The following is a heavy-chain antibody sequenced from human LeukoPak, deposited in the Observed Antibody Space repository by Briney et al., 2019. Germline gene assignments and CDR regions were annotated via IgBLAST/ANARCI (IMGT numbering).Heavy chain of an antibody. J-gene: IGHJ4*02. CDR3: ARDDYCSSTSCLYFDY. Sequence: GGSLRLSCAASGFTFSSYSMNWVRQAPGKGLEWVSSISSSSSYIYYADSVKGRFTISRDNAKNSLYLQMNSLRAEDTAVYYCARDDYCSSTSCLYFDYWGQGTLVTVSS. CDR1: GFTFSSYS. V-gene: IGHV3-21*01. CDR2: ISSSSSYI. D-gene: IGHD2-2*01.